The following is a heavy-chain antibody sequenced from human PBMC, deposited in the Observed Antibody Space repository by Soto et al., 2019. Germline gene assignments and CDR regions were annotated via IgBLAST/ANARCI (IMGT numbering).Heavy chain of an antibody. Sequence: QVQLVESGGGVVQPGRSLRLSCAASGFTFSSYGMHWVRQAPGKGLEWVAVISYDGSNKYYADSVKGRFTISRDNSKNTLYLQMNSLRDEDTAVYYCAKVTGYSYAGPNYFGMDVWGQGTTVTVSS. J-gene: IGHJ6*02. V-gene: IGHV3-30*18. CDR3: AKVTGYSYAGPNYFGMDV. CDR1: GFTFSSYG. D-gene: IGHD5-18*01. CDR2: ISYDGSNK.